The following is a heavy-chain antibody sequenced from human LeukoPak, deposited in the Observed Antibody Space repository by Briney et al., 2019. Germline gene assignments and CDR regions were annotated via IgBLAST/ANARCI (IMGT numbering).Heavy chain of an antibody. Sequence: GGSLRLSCAASGFTVSSNYMSWVRQAPGKGLEWASVIYSGGSTYYADSVKGRFTISRDNSKNTLYLQMNSLRAEDTAVYYCARLATYYYYGMDVWGQGTTVTVSS. CDR1: GFTVSSNY. D-gene: IGHD2-15*01. CDR3: ARLATYYYYGMDV. J-gene: IGHJ6*02. CDR2: IYSGGST. V-gene: IGHV3-53*01.